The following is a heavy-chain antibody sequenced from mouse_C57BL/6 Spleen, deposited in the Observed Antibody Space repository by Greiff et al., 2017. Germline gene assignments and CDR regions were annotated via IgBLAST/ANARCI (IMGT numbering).Heavy chain of an antibody. J-gene: IGHJ2*01. Sequence: QVQLQQSGAELVRPGTSVKMSCKASGYTFTYYWIGWAKQRPGHGLEWIGDIYPGGGYTNYNEKFKGKDTLTADKSSSTAYMQFSSLTSEDSAIYYCARTETWKDFDYWGKGTTLTVSS. CDR1: GYTFTYYW. CDR2: IYPGGGYT. V-gene: IGHV1-63*01. CDR3: ARTETWKDFDY.